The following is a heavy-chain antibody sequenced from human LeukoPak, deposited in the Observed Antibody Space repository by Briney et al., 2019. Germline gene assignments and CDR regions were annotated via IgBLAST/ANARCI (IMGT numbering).Heavy chain of an antibody. V-gene: IGHV3-30*04. J-gene: IGHJ4*02. CDR1: GFTFSSYA. CDR2: ISYDGSNK. D-gene: IGHD5-12*01. CDR3: ARGGPRGYSGYEDY. Sequence: GRSLRLSCAASGFTFSSYAMHWVRQAPGKGLEWVAVISYDGSNKYYADSVKGRFTISRDNSKNTLYLQMNSLRAEDTAVYYCARGGPRGYSGYEDYWGQGTLVTVSS.